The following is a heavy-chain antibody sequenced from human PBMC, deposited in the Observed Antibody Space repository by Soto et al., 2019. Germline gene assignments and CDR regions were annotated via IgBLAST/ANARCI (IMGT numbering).Heavy chain of an antibody. J-gene: IGHJ6*03. CDR2: ISWDGGST. CDR1: GFTFDDYT. CDR3: AKVYYYYYMDV. V-gene: IGHV3-43*01. Sequence: GGSLRLSCAASGFTFDDYTMHWVRQAPGKGLEWVSLISWDGGSTYYADSVKGRFTISRDNSKNSLYLQMNSLRTEDTAVYYCAKVYYYYYMDVWGKGTTVTVSS.